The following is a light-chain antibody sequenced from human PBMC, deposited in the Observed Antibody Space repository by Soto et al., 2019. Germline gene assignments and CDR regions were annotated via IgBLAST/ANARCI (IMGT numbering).Light chain of an antibody. CDR2: AAS. V-gene: IGKV1-39*01. CDR3: QQSYRTPWT. J-gene: IGKJ1*01. Sequence: DIQMTQSPSSLSASVGDRVTITCRASQSISSYLHWYQQKPGKAPKLLIYAASSLQSGDPSRFSGSGSGTDFTLTISSLQPEDFATYYCQQSYRTPWTFGQGTKVEIK. CDR1: QSISSY.